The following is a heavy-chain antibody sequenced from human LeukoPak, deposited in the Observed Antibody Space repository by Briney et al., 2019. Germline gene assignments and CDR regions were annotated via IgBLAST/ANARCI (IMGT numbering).Heavy chain of an antibody. CDR3: GRRKYGDYGHYFDY. J-gene: IGHJ4*02. CDR1: GGSISSYY. CDR2: IYSSVST. V-gene: IGHV4-59*01. Sequence: SETLSLTCTVSGGSISSYYWSWIRQPPGKGLEWIGYIYSSVSTNYNPSLKSRVTMSVDTSRNQFSLNLSSVTAADTAVYYCGRRKYGDYGHYFDYWGQGILVTVSS. D-gene: IGHD4-17*01.